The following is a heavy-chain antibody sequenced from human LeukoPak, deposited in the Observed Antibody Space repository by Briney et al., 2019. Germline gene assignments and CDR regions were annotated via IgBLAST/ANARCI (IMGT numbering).Heavy chain of an antibody. V-gene: IGHV4-59*08. CDR1: GVSISSYY. J-gene: IGHJ5*02. CDR3: ARQGLRFSLSGFWFDP. Sequence: PSETLSLTCTVSGVSISSYYWSWIRQPPGKGLEWIGYIYYSGNTNYNPSLQSRVTISVDTSKNQFSLKLSSVTAADTAVYYCARQGLRFSLSGFWFDPWGQGTLVTVSS. D-gene: IGHD3-3*01. CDR2: IYYSGNT.